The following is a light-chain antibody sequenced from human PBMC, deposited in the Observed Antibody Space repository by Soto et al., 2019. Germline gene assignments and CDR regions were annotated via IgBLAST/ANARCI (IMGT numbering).Light chain of an antibody. J-gene: IGKJ1*01. CDR3: QQYNTTSWT. CDR1: HSVSIN. V-gene: IGKV3-15*01. CDR2: DVS. Sequence: IVLTQSPATLSVSLGERATLSCRASHSVSINFAWYQQKTGQAPTLLIYDVSTRATAVPPSFSGGGSGTEFTIIIISMQHDDFAANYCQQYNTTSWTFGQGTKVDIK.